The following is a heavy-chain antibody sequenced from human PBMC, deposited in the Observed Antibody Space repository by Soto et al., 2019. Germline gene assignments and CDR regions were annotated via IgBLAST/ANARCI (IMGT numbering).Heavy chain of an antibody. D-gene: IGHD3-3*01. Sequence: GGSLRLSCAASGFTFSSYWMHWVRQAPGKGLVWVSRINSDGSSTSYADSVKGRFTISRANAKNTLYLQMNSLRAEDTAVYYCVITKLGYYDFWSGSLEYYYYMDVWGKGTTVTVSS. CDR3: VITKLGYYDFWSGSLEYYYYMDV. V-gene: IGHV3-74*01. J-gene: IGHJ6*03. CDR1: GFTFSSYW. CDR2: INSDGSST.